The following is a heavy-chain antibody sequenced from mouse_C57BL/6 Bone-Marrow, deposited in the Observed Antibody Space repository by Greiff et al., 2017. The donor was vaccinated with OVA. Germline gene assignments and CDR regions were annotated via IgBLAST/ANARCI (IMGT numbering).Heavy chain of an antibody. CDR3: ASSITTVPDY. J-gene: IGHJ2*01. CDR1: GYAFSSYW. D-gene: IGHD1-1*01. CDR2: IYPGDGDT. V-gene: IGHV1-80*01. Sequence: QVHVKQSGAELVKPGASVKISCKASGYAFSSYWMNWVKQRPGKGLEWIGQIYPGDGDTNYNGKFKGKATLTADKSSSTAYMQLSSLTSEDSAVYFCASSITTVPDYWGQGTTLTVSS.